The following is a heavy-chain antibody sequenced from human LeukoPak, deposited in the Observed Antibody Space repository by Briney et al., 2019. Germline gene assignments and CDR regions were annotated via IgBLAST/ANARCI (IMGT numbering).Heavy chain of an antibody. J-gene: IGHJ4*02. Sequence: SETLSLTCTVSGGSISSYYWSWIRQPPGKGLEWIGYIYYSGSTNYNPSLKSRVTISVDTSKNQFSLKLSSVTAADTAVYYCATVPYGSGSTPFDYWGQGTLVTVSS. D-gene: IGHD3-10*01. V-gene: IGHV4-59*01. CDR3: ATVPYGSGSTPFDY. CDR2: IYYSGST. CDR1: GGSISSYY.